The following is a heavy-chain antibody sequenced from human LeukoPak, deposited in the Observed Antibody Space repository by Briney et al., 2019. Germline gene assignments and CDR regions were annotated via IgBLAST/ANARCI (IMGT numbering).Heavy chain of an antibody. J-gene: IGHJ5*02. V-gene: IGHV3-48*01. CDR3: AKDGSITAAGGFDP. Sequence: GGSLKLSCAASGFTFNIYSMNWVRQAPGKGLEWVSYISSSTTIRYYADSVKGRFTISRDNAKNSLYLQMNSLRAEDTAVYYCAKDGSITAAGGFDPWGQGTLVTVSS. CDR1: GFTFNIYS. CDR2: ISSSTTIR. D-gene: IGHD6-13*01.